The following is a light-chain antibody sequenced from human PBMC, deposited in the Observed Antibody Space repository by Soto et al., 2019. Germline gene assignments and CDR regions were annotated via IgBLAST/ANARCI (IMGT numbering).Light chain of an antibody. V-gene: IGKV1-39*01. J-gene: IGKJ4*01. CDR1: QSISSY. Sequence: DIQMTQSPSSLSTSVGDRVTITCRASQSISSYLNWYQQKPGKAPNLLIYAASTLQSGVPSRFSGRGSGTDFTLTIRSLQPEDFATYYCQQSYTTPLTFGGGTTVEIK. CDR2: AAS. CDR3: QQSYTTPLT.